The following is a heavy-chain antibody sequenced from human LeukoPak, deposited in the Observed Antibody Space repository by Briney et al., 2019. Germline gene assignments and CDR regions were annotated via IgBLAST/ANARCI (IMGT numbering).Heavy chain of an antibody. CDR1: GFTFRRYA. D-gene: IGHD2/OR15-2a*01. CDR3: ATNCSGPTFYSGMVY. V-gene: IGHV3-23*03. J-gene: IGHJ4*02. CDR2: ITSGSST. Sequence: GGSLRLSCAASGFTFRRYAMTWVRRAPGKGLEWVSVITSGSSTYYADSVKGRFTISRENSKNTLYLQMNSLRAEDTAVYYCATNCSGPTFYSGMVYWGQGTLVTVSS.